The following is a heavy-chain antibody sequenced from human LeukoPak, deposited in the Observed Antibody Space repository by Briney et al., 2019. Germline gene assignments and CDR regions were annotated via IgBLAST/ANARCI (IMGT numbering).Heavy chain of an antibody. J-gene: IGHJ5*02. CDR2: IYYSGST. CDR1: GGPISSYY. V-gene: IGHV4-59*01. D-gene: IGHD3-16*01. Sequence: SETLSLTCTVSGGPISSYYWSWIRQPPGKGLEWIGYIYYSGSTNYNPSLKSRVTISVDTSKNQFSLKLSSVTAADTAVYYCARESGSYLWRSWLNPWGQGTLVTVSS. CDR3: ARESGSYLWRSWLNP.